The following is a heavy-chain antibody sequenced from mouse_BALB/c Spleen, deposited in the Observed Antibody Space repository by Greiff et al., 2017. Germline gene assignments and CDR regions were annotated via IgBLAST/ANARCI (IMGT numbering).Heavy chain of an antibody. Sequence: VQLVESGAELVRPGTSVKVSCKASGYAFTNYLIEWVKQRPGQGLEWIGVINPGSGGTNYNEKFKGKATLTADKSSSTAYMQLSSLTSDDSAVYFCARSYYGYAMDYWGQGTSVTVSS. CDR2: INPGSGGT. V-gene: IGHV1-54*01. CDR3: ARSYYGYAMDY. J-gene: IGHJ4*01. D-gene: IGHD1-1*01. CDR1: GYAFTNYL.